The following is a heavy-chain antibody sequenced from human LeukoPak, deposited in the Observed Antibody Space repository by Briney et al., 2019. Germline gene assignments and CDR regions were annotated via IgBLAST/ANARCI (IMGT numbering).Heavy chain of an antibody. Sequence: GGSLRLSCAASGFTFSNFWTHWVRQAPGKGLVWVSRIKGDGSSANYADSVKGRFTISRDNAKNTLHLQMDSLRVEDTAVYHCTRDFDAGSGSWGQGTLVTVSS. J-gene: IGHJ5*02. CDR3: TRDFDAGSGS. D-gene: IGHD2-8*01. CDR1: GFTFSNFW. V-gene: IGHV3-74*01. CDR2: IKGDGSSA.